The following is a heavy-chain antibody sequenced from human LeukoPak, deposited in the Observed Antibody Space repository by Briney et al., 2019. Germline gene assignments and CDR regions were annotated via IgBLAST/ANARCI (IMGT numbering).Heavy chain of an antibody. V-gene: IGHV4-59*02. CDR1: GDFVGSYY. Sequence: PSETLSLTCSVSGDFVGSYYWSWVRQPPGKGLQWIGCMYYTGETHYNPSLQTRVSISIDTSKNQFSLKVYSLSAADTAVYYCARHHSGWHFDSWGQGIPVTVSS. CDR2: MYYTGET. J-gene: IGHJ4*02. D-gene: IGHD6-19*01. CDR3: ARHHSGWHFDS.